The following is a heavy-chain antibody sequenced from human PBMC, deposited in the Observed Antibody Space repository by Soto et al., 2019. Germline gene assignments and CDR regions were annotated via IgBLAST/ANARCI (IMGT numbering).Heavy chain of an antibody. D-gene: IGHD4-17*01. Sequence: QVQLVKSGAEVKKPGASVKVSCKASGYTFTSYYMHWVRQAPGQGLEWMGIINPSGGSTSYAQKYQGRVTMTRDKSTGTVYMELSSLRSEDTAVYYCSTGRHDYGDYAIDYWGQGTLVTVSS. V-gene: IGHV1-46*01. CDR1: GYTFTSYY. CDR3: STGRHDYGDYAIDY. J-gene: IGHJ4*02. CDR2: INPSGGST.